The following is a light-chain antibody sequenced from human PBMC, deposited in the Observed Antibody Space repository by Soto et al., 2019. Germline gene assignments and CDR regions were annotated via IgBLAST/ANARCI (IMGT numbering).Light chain of an antibody. V-gene: IGLV7-46*01. Sequence: QAVVTQEPSLSVSPGGTVTLTCGSSTGPVTSRHYPYWFQQKPGQAPKTLISDTTNKFSWTPARFSGSLLGGKAALTLSGAQPEDEADYFCLLSDRDVRVFGGRTKLTVL. CDR3: LLSDRDVRV. CDR1: TGPVTSRHY. J-gene: IGLJ3*02. CDR2: DTT.